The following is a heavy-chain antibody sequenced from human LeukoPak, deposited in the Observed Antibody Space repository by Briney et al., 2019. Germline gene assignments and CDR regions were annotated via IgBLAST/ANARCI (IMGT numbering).Heavy chain of an antibody. Sequence: GGSLRLSCAASGFTFSPYWMSWVRQAPGKGLEWVANIKEDGSEKYYGDSVKGRFTISRDNAKNSLYLEMNSLRVEDTAVYYCARASSGYQWGQGTLVTVSS. J-gene: IGHJ4*02. CDR3: ARASSGYQ. CDR1: GFTFSPYW. V-gene: IGHV3-7*01. CDR2: IKEDGSEK. D-gene: IGHD3-22*01.